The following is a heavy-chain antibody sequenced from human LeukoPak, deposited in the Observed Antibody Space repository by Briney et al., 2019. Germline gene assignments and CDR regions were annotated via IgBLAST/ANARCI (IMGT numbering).Heavy chain of an antibody. CDR1: GYTLTELS. J-gene: IGHJ4*02. CDR2: FDPEDGET. Sequence: ASVKVSCKVSGYTLTELSMHWVRQAPGKGLEWMGGFDPEDGETIYAQKFQGRVTMTTDTSTSTAYMELRSLRSDDTAVYYYARDYCSSTSRYFDYWGQGTLVTVSS. CDR3: ARDYCSSTSRYFDY. D-gene: IGHD2-2*01. V-gene: IGHV1-24*01.